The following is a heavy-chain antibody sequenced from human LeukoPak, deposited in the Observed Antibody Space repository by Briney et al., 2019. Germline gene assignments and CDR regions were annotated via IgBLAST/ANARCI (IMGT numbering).Heavy chain of an antibody. Sequence: SETLSLTCTVSGGSISSSAYYWGWIRQSPGKGLEWIGDVYYSGSTFYNPSLMSRVTISADTSMNQFSLKLSSVTAADTAVYYCTRHSFYYYYYIDVWGKGTTVIVSS. CDR2: VYYSGST. V-gene: IGHV4-39*01. CDR3: TRHSFYYYYYIDV. J-gene: IGHJ6*03. CDR1: GGSISSSAYY.